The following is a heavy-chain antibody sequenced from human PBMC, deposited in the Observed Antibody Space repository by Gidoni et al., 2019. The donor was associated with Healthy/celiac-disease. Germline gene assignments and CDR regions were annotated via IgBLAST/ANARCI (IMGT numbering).Heavy chain of an antibody. Sequence: QVQLVESGGGVVQPGRSLSRSWAASGFTFSRYGMHWVRQAPGQGREWVAVIWYDGSNKYYADSVKGRFTISRDNSKNTLYLQMNSLRAEDTAVYYCARYNMWFGEISDWYFDLWGRGTLVTVSS. CDR1: GFTFSRYG. D-gene: IGHD3-10*01. CDR3: ARYNMWFGEISDWYFDL. CDR2: IWYDGSNK. J-gene: IGHJ2*01. V-gene: IGHV3-33*01.